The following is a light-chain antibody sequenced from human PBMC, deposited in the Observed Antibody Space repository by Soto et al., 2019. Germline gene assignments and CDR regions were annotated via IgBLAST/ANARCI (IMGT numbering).Light chain of an antibody. V-gene: IGLV2-8*01. Sequence: QPALSQPASASGSPGQSFAISCTGTISDVGGYNYVSWYQQHPGKAPKLMIYEVNKRPSGVPDRFSGSKSGNTASLTVSGLQAEDEADYYCSSYAGSSNVFGTGTKVTVL. J-gene: IGLJ1*01. CDR2: EVN. CDR3: SSYAGSSNV. CDR1: ISDVGGYNY.